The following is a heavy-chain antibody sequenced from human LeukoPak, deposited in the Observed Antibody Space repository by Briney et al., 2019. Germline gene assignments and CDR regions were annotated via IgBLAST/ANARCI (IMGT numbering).Heavy chain of an antibody. CDR2: IYYSGST. D-gene: IGHD3-3*01. V-gene: IGHV4-59*01. J-gene: IGHJ3*02. Sequence: SETLSLTCTVSGGSISSYYWSWIRQPPGKGLEWIGYIYYSGSTNYNPSLKSRVTISVDTSKNQFSLKLSSVTAADTAVYYCARELEYYDFWSGQLGGAFDIWGQGTMVTVSS. CDR3: ARELEYYDFWSGQLGGAFDI. CDR1: GGSISSYY.